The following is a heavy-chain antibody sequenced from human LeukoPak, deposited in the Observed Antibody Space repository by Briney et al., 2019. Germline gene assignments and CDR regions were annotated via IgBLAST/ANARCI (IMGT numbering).Heavy chain of an antibody. V-gene: IGHV1-69*04. J-gene: IGHJ4*02. CDR3: ARGGPTVVTPGGFDY. D-gene: IGHD4-23*01. CDR1: GYTFTDYY. CDR2: IIPILGIA. Sequence: SVKVSCKTSGYTFTDYYMHWVRQAPGQGLEWMGRIIPILGIANYAQKFQGRVTITADKSTSTAYMELSSLRSEDTAVYYCARGGPTVVTPGGFDYWGQGTLVTVSS.